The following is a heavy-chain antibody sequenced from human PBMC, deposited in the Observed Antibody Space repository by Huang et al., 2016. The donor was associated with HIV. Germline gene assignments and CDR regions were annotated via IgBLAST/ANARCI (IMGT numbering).Heavy chain of an antibody. CDR2: ISVYNGDK. CDR3: ARSGFGVVITTTLDYYYMDV. D-gene: IGHD3-3*01. Sequence: QVQLVQSGAEVKKPGASVKVSCEASNYNFGSHGISWVRQAPGQGLEWMGWISVYNGDKKYAQKFQGRVTMNRETSTRTAYMDLTSLRFDDTAVYYCARSGFGVVITTTLDYYYMDVWGTGTTVTVSS. CDR1: NYNFGSHG. J-gene: IGHJ6*03. V-gene: IGHV1-18*01.